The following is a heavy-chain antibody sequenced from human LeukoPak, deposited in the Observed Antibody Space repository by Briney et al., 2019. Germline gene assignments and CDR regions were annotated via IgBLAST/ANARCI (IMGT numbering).Heavy chain of an antibody. Sequence: GGSLRLSCAASGFTFSSYAMSWVRQAPGKGLEWVSAISGSGSSTYYADSVKGRFTISRDNSKNTLYLQMNSLRAEDTAVYYCANVERLYCSGGSCSLRPEFDYWGLGTLVTVSS. CDR1: GFTFSSYA. CDR3: ANVERLYCSGGSCSLRPEFDY. V-gene: IGHV3-23*01. D-gene: IGHD2-15*01. CDR2: ISGSGSST. J-gene: IGHJ4*02.